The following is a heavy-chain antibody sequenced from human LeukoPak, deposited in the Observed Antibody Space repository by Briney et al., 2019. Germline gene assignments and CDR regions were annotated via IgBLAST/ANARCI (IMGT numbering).Heavy chain of an antibody. Sequence: DSVKGRFTISRDNSKNTLYLQMNSLRAEDTAVYYCAKDLEDYYGSGSFPDYWGQGTLVTVSS. CDR3: AKDLEDYYGSGSFPDY. V-gene: IGHV3-23*01. J-gene: IGHJ4*02. D-gene: IGHD3-10*01.